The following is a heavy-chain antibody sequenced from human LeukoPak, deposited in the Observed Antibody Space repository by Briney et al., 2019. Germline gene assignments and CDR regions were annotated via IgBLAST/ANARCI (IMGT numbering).Heavy chain of an antibody. D-gene: IGHD3-16*01. J-gene: IGHJ3*02. CDR3: AADRGGGAFDI. V-gene: IGHV3-15*01. CDR2: FKSKSAGRTT. Sequence: GGSLRLSCVASGFTFSDAWMSWVRQAPGKGLEWVGRFKSKSAGRTTDYAAPVKGRFTVSRDDSQNTLSLQMNSLKTEDTAVYYCAADRGGGAFDIWGPGTLVTVSS. CDR1: GFTFSDAW.